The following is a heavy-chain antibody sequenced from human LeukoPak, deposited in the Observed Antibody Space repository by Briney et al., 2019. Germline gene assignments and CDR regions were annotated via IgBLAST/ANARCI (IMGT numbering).Heavy chain of an antibody. CDR3: ARGGHIRTTVTSDAFDI. CDR1: GYIFTNYY. D-gene: IGHD4-17*01. J-gene: IGHJ3*02. V-gene: IGHV1-46*01. CDR2: INPSGGTT. Sequence: GASVKVSCKASGYIFTNYYIHWVRQAPGQGLEWMGLINPSGGTTRYAQNFQGRVTMTRDMSTSTVYMELSSLRSEDTAVYYCARGGHIRTTVTSDAFDIWGQGTVVTVSS.